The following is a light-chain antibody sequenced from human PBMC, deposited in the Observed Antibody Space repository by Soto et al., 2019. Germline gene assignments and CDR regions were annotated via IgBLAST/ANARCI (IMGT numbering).Light chain of an antibody. V-gene: IGLV2-18*02. Sequence: QSALSQPPSVSGSPGQSVTISCTGTSSDVGNYNRVSWYQQPPGTAPKLRIYEVSNRPSGVPDRFSGSKSGNTASLTISGLQAEDEVDYYCTSYTSINTYVFGTGTKLTVL. CDR3: TSYTSINTYV. CDR1: SSDVGNYNR. J-gene: IGLJ1*01. CDR2: EVS.